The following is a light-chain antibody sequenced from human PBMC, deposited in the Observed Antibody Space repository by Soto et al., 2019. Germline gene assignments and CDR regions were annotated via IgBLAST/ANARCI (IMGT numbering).Light chain of an antibody. Sequence: QSALTQPASVSGSPGQSITISCTGTSSDVGGYDYVSWYQHHPGKVPKLIIYEVSKRPSGVSHRFSGSKSGNTASLTIPGLQTEDEADYYCSSYTTTSALVFGGGTKVTVL. J-gene: IGLJ2*01. CDR2: EVS. V-gene: IGLV2-14*01. CDR3: SSYTTTSALV. CDR1: SSDVGGYDY.